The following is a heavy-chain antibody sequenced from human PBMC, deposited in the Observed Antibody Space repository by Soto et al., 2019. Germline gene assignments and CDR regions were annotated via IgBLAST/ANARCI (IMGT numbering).Heavy chain of an antibody. D-gene: IGHD6-6*01. J-gene: IGHJ4*02. Sequence: EVQLLESGGGLVQPGGSLRLSCAASGFTFSTYAMNWVRQAPGKGLEWVSAISGSGDRTYYADSVRGRFTISKDSSKNTLDLQMTSLGAEVTVVYYSAKDGAYSSSSLYYFDYWGQRTLFTVSS. V-gene: IGHV3-23*01. CDR2: ISGSGDRT. CDR3: AKDGAYSSSSLYYFDY. CDR1: GFTFSTYA.